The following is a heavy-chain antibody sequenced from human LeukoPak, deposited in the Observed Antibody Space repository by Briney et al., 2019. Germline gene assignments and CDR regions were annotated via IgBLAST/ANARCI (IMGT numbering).Heavy chain of an antibody. CDR1: GLTVSTNY. D-gene: IGHD5-24*01. J-gene: IGHJ4*02. CDR3: ARTSLSGDGYKVGYFDP. Sequence: GGSLRLSCAASGLTVSTNYMSWVRQVPGKGLEWVSLIYSSGSTYYADSVKGRFTISRDHSKNTLYLQMSSLTAEDTAVYYCARTSLSGDGYKVGYFDPWGQGTLVTVSS. CDR2: IYSSGST. V-gene: IGHV3-53*01.